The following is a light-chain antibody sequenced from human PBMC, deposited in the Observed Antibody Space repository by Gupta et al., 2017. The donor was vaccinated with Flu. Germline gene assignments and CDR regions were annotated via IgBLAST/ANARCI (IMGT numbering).Light chain of an antibody. J-gene: IGKJ4*01. V-gene: IGKV3-11*01. Sequence: EIVLTQSPAALSLSPGERVTLSCRASQSVRDYLAWYQQRPGQSPRLLIYDASNRATDVPARFNASGSETDFTLTISGLEPEDSGVYYCQQRNNWPLTFGGGTKVEIK. CDR3: QQRNNWPLT. CDR1: QSVRDY. CDR2: DAS.